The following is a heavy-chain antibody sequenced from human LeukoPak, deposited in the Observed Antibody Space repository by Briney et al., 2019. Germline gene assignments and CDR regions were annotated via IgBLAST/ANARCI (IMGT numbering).Heavy chain of an antibody. CDR2: MSYDGFSK. V-gene: IGHV3-30*18. D-gene: IGHD2-21*02. CDR1: GFTFSSYA. Sequence: GGSLRLSCAASGFTFSSYAMHWVRQAPGKGLEWVAIMSYDGFSKYYANSVKGRFTISRDNSKNTLHLQMNSLSAEDTAVYYCAKTAITYCGGDCYFDFWGQGTLVTVSS. J-gene: IGHJ4*02. CDR3: AKTAITYCGGDCYFDF.